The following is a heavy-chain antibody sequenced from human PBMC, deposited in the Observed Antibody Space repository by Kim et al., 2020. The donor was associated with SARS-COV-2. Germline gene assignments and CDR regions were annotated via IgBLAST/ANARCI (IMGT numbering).Heavy chain of an antibody. V-gene: IGHV3-23*01. D-gene: IGHD4-17*01. J-gene: IGHJ4*02. CDR1: GFPFSSWA. CDR3: AHIWHRAC. CDR2: IVGSGNTI. Sequence: GGSLRLSCATSGFPFSSWAMTWVRQAPGKGLEWVSGIVGSGNTISYADSVKGRFTISRDNSRNLLYLQMNSLRADDTAVYYCAHIWHRACWGLGSLVTVS.